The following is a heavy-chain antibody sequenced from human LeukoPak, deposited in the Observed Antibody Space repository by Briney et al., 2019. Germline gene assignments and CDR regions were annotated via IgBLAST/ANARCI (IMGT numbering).Heavy chain of an antibody. J-gene: IGHJ4*02. CDR1: GFTFSSYS. V-gene: IGHV3-48*04. Sequence: GGSLRLSCAASGFTFSSYSMNWVRQAPGKGLEWVSYISSSSSTIYYADSVKGRFTISRDNAKNSLYLQMNSLRAEDTAVYYCARTRYCSSTSCSRREYYYFDYWGQGTLVTVSS. CDR2: ISSSSSTI. D-gene: IGHD2-2*01. CDR3: ARTRYCSSTSCSRREYYYFDY.